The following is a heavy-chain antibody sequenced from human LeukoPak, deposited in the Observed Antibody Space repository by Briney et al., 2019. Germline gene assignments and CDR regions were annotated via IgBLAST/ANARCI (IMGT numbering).Heavy chain of an antibody. CDR1: GGSFSGYY. CDR3: ARAARYSSSPDYFDY. V-gene: IGHV4-34*01. J-gene: IGHJ4*02. CDR2: INHSGST. Sequence: KPSETLSLTCAVYGGSFSGYYWSWIRQPPGKGLEWIGEINHSGSTNYNPSLKSRVTISVDTSKNQFSLKLSSVTAADTAVYYCARAARYSSSPDYFDYWGQGTLVTVSS. D-gene: IGHD6-6*01.